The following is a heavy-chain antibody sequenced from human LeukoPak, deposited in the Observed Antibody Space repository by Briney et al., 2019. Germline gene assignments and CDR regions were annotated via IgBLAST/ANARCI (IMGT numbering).Heavy chain of an antibody. D-gene: IGHD1-26*01. J-gene: IGHJ4*02. CDR2: NNYSERT. V-gene: IGHV4-59*08. CDR1: GDSISSYY. CDR3: ARHHSGSYSYFDY. Sequence: PSETLSLTCTVSGDSISSYYWSWLRQPPGKGLEYIGYNNYSERTDYNPSLRSRATISVDTSKNQFSLKLTSVTAADTAVYYCARHHSGSYSYFDYWGQGTLVTVSS.